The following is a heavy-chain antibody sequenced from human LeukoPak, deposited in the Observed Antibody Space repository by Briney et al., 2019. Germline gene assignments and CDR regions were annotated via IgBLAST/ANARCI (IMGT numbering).Heavy chain of an antibody. CDR3: ARERIRCRGDCNDD. CDR2: IGTGNNK. V-gene: IGHV3-48*03. D-gene: IGHD2-21*02. Sequence: GGSLRLSCEASGFTFSSYEMNWVRQTPGKGLEWVSYIGTGNNKHYAESIKGRFTTSRDDAKNALYLHMDSLKAEDTAVYYCARERIRCRGDCNDDWGQGTLVTVSS. CDR1: GFTFSSYE. J-gene: IGHJ4*02.